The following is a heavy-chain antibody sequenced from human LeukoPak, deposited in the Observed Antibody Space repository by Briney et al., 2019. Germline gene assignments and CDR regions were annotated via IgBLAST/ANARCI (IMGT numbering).Heavy chain of an antibody. J-gene: IGHJ6*03. CDR3: ARKWAGYPYHVDV. CDR1: GYTFTSYG. CDR2: ISGYNGNT. Sequence: GSVKVSCKASGYTFTSYGISWVRQAPGQGLEWMGWISGYNGNTNYAQKLQGRVTMTTDTSTSTAYMELRRLRSDDTAVYYCARKWAGYPYHVDVWGKGTTVTVSS. D-gene: IGHD3/OR15-3a*01. V-gene: IGHV1-18*01.